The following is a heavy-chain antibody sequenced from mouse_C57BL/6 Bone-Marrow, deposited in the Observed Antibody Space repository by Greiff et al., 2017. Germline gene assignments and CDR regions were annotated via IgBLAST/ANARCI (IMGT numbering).Heavy chain of an antibody. CDR3: ARDFSIHACFAC. V-gene: IGHV3-1*01. J-gene: IGHJ3*01. CDR1: GYSITNSYD. Sequence: EVQLVESGPGMVKPSQSLSLTCTVSGYSITNSYDWHLLRPPPRNKLEFMGHIRYSGSTNYNPSLKSRISITHATSNNHFFLKLNSVTTEDTATYYCARDFSIHACFACWGTGTLVTVSA. CDR2: IRYSGST.